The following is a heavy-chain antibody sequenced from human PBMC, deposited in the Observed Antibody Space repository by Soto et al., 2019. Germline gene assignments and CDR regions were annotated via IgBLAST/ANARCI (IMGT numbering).Heavy chain of an antibody. CDR2: ISYDGSNQ. J-gene: IGHJ4*02. CDR3: AKDQASGQGSFDS. CDR1: GFTFNIYG. V-gene: IGHV3-30*18. Sequence: HPGGSLRLSCAASGFTFNIYGMHWVRQAPDKGLEWVALISYDGSNQYYADSVKGRFTISRDNSKNTLFLQMNSLRADDTAEYYCAKDQASGQGSFDSWGQGTLVTVSS.